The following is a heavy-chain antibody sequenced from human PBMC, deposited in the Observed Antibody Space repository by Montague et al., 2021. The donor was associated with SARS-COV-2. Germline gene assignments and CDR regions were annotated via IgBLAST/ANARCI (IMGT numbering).Heavy chain of an antibody. D-gene: IGHD6-25*01. CDR1: GDSITNIDYC. Sequence: SETLSLTCSVSGDSITNIDYCWAWIRQPPGKELQWIGSIYYSGTTFYSPPLKSRLTISVDTSKNQFSLNLNSVTAADTAVYFCARRDKTAGWFDPWGQGKLVTVSA. CDR2: IYYSGTT. J-gene: IGHJ5*02. CDR3: ARRDKTAGWFDP. V-gene: IGHV4-39*01.